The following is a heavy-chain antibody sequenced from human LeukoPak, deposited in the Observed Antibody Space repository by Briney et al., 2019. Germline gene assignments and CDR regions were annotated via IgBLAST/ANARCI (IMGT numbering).Heavy chain of an antibody. V-gene: IGHV1-18*01. D-gene: IGHD3-9*01. Sequence: ASVKVSCKASGYTFTSYGISWVRQAPGQGLEWMGWISAYNGNTNYAQKLQGRVTMTTDTSTSTAYMELRSLRSDDTAVYYCARDRLIITPSDAFDIWGQGTMVTVSS. CDR3: ARDRLIITPSDAFDI. CDR2: ISAYNGNT. CDR1: GYTFTSYG. J-gene: IGHJ3*02.